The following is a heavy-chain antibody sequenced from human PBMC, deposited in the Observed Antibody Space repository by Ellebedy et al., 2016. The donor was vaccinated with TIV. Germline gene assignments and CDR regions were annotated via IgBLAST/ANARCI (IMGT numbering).Heavy chain of an antibody. J-gene: IGHJ4*02. CDR3: ARSAELDS. Sequence: GESLKISCTASGFTFSSYAMSWVRQAPGKGLEWVSGISYSGSSSYYADSVKGRFTISRDNSKNTLFLQMDSLRAEDTAVYYCARSAELDSWGQGALVTVSS. D-gene: IGHD1-26*01. V-gene: IGHV3-23*01. CDR2: ISYSGSSS. CDR1: GFTFSSYA.